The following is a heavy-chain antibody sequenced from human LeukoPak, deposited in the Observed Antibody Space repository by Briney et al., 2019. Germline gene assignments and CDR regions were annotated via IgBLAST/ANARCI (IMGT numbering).Heavy chain of an antibody. D-gene: IGHD6-19*01. CDR3: ARSNSSGWFPYAY. J-gene: IGHJ4*02. CDR1: GYTFTSYY. Sequence: ASVKVSCKASGYTFTSYYMHWVRQAPGQGLEWMGIINPSGGSTSYAQKFQGRVTMTRDTSTSIVYMELSSQRSEDTAVYYCARSNSSGWFPYAYWGQGTLVTVSS. CDR2: INPSGGST. V-gene: IGHV1-46*01.